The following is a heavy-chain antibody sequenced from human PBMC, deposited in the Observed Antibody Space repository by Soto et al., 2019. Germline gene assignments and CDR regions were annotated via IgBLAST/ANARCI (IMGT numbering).Heavy chain of an antibody. V-gene: IGHV3-30*03. CDR1: GFTFSSYG. CDR2: ISYDGSNK. CDR3: ARLGAYYQSLDP. Sequence: PAGSLRLSCAASGFTFSSYGMHWVRQAPGKGLEWVAVISYDGSNKYYADSVKGRFTISRDNSKNTLYLQMNSLRAEDTAVYYCARLGAYYQSLDPWGQGTVVTVSS. D-gene: IGHD2-21*01. J-gene: IGHJ5*02.